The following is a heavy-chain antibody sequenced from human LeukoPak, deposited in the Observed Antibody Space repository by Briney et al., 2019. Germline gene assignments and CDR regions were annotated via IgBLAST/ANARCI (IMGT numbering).Heavy chain of an antibody. CDR3: ARGRGDGYQNYYMDV. J-gene: IGHJ6*03. V-gene: IGHV4-34*01. D-gene: IGHD5-24*01. CDR1: GGPFSGYY. CDR2: INHSGST. Sequence: SETLSLTCAVYGGPFSGYYWSWIRQPPGKGLEWIGEINHSGSTNYNPSLKSRVTISVDTSKNQFSLKLSSVTAADTAVYYCARGRGDGYQNYYMDVWGKGTTVTVSS.